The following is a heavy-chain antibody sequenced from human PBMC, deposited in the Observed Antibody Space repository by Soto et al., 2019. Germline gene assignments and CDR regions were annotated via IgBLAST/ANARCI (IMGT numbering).Heavy chain of an antibody. Sequence: GGSLRLSCAASGFTFSSYDMHWVRQATGKGLEWVSAMGTAGDTYYPGSVKGRLTISRENAKNSLYLQVNSLRAGDTAVYYCARASVNLVGAKNDAFDIWGQGTMVTVSS. CDR2: MGTAGDT. CDR1: GFTFSSYD. D-gene: IGHD1-26*01. J-gene: IGHJ3*02. CDR3: ARASVNLVGAKNDAFDI. V-gene: IGHV3-13*01.